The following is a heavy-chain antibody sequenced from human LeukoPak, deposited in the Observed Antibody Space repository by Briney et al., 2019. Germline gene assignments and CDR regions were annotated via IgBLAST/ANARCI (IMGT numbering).Heavy chain of an antibody. CDR2: INPNSGGT. J-gene: IGHJ4*02. V-gene: IGHV1-2*06. CDR1: GYTFTGYY. D-gene: IGHD3-22*01. Sequence: ASVKVSCKASGYTFTGYYMHWVRQAPGQGLEWMGRINPNSGGTNYAQKFQGRVTMTRDTSISTAYMELSRLRSDDTAVYYCASVSGYYYDSSGQNRYFDYWGQGTLVTVSS. CDR3: ASVSGYYYDSSGQNRYFDY.